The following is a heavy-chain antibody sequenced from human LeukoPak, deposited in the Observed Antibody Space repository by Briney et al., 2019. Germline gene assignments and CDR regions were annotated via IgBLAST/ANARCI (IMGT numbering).Heavy chain of an antibody. J-gene: IGHJ4*02. V-gene: IGHV3-23*01. Sequence: GGSLRLSCAASGFTFSSYAMSWVRQAPGKGLEWVSVISGSGGSTYYADSVKGRFTISRDNSKNTLYLQMNSLRAEDTAVYYCAKDGSDGDYVRKYYFDYWGQGTLVTVSS. CDR2: ISGSGGST. CDR3: AKDGSDGDYVRKYYFDY. D-gene: IGHD4-17*01. CDR1: GFTFSSYA.